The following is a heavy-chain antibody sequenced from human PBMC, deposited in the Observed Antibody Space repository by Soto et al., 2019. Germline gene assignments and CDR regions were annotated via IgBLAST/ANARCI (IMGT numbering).Heavy chain of an antibody. CDR1: GGSISSDYYY. Sequence: KPSETLSLTCTVSGGSISSDYYYWDWIRQPPGKGLEWVGSIFHSGRTHYNPSLKSRVTISVDTSNNQFSLRLSSVTAADTAVYSCAIQAWDSNAYYGWGTYYLNSIATWGQGTLVTV. CDR3: AIQAWDSNAYYGWGTYYLNSIAT. CDR2: IFHSGRT. V-gene: IGHV4-39*01. D-gene: IGHD3-10*01. J-gene: IGHJ5*02.